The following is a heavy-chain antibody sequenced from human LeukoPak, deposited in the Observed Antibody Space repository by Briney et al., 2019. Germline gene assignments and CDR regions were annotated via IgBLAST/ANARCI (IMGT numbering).Heavy chain of an antibody. J-gene: IGHJ4*02. V-gene: IGHV3-30*18. CDR1: GFTFSSYG. D-gene: IGHD2-8*01. CDR3: AKAATPFGLMVYAISLDY. CDR2: ISYDGSNK. Sequence: GGSLRLSCAASGFTFSSYGMHWVRQAPGKGLEWVAVISYDGSNKYYADSVKGRFTISRDNSKNTLYLQMNSLRAEDTAVYYCAKAATPFGLMVYAISLDYWGQGTLVTVSS.